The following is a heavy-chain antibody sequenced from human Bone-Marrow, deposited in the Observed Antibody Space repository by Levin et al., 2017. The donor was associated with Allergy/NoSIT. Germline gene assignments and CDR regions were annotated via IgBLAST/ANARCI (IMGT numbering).Heavy chain of an antibody. V-gene: IGHV4-59*01. D-gene: IGHD3-10*01. CDR3: ARSVAGEFDY. Sequence: ESLKISCTVSGGSISGYYWSWVQQPPGKGLEWVGHIFYSWSTNYNPSLKSRVTISINTSKNQFSLNLTSVTAADTAFYYCARSVAGEFDYWGQGTLVTVSS. J-gene: IGHJ4*02. CDR2: IFYSWST. CDR1: GGSISGYY.